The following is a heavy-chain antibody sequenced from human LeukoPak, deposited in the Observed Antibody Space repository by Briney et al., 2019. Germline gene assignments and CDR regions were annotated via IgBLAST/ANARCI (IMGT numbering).Heavy chain of an antibody. D-gene: IGHD6-13*01. CDR2: IYYSGST. CDR3: ARHAGGISATGTRPFDY. J-gene: IGHJ4*02. CDR1: GASFSSSTYY. V-gene: IGHV4-39*01. Sequence: PSENLSLTCTVSGASFSSSTYYWGWIRQPPGKGLVWIGSIYYSGSTYYNPSLKSRVTMSVDTSKNQFSLKLSSVTAADTAVYYCARHAGGISATGTRPFDYWGQGTLVTVSS.